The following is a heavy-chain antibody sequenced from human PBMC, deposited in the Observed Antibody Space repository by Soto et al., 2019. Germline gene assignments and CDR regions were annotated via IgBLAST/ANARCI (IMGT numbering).Heavy chain of an antibody. J-gene: IGHJ4*02. D-gene: IGHD5-18*01. Sequence: PGGSLRLSCASSGLHFSSYAMSLVRQDPGKGLEWVSAISGSGGSTYYADSVKGRFTISRDNSKNTLYLQMNSLRAEDTAVYYCAKKVGYSYGSTDYWGQGNLVTVSS. CDR3: AKKVGYSYGSTDY. CDR1: GLHFSSYA. V-gene: IGHV3-23*01. CDR2: ISGSGGST.